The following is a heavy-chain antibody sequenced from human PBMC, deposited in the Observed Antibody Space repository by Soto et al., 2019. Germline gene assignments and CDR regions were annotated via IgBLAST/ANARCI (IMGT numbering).Heavy chain of an antibody. D-gene: IGHD4-17*01. CDR1: GGSMRSPTYY. CDR3: ARPAGDYDR. J-gene: IGHJ4*02. V-gene: IGHV4-39*01. CDR2: VYHSGST. Sequence: SETLSLTCNVSGGSMRSPTYYWGWVRQPPGKGLEWIGLVYHSGSTFYNPSLKNRVTLSVDTSKNQFSLSLRSASVADTAVYYCARPAGDYDRWGQGTLVTVSS.